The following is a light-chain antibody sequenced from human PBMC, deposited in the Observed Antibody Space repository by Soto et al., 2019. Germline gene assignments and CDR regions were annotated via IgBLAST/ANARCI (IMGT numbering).Light chain of an antibody. CDR1: GSNIGAPYD. V-gene: IGLV1-40*01. J-gene: IGLJ1*01. CDR2: GST. CDR3: QSYDSSLSGYV. Sequence: QSVLTQPPSLSGAPGQRVTISCTGSGSNIGAPYDVHWYQHLPGTAPKLLIYGSTNRPSGVPGRFSGSKSGTSASLAITGLQAEDEADHYCQSYDSSLSGYVFGAGTKLTVL.